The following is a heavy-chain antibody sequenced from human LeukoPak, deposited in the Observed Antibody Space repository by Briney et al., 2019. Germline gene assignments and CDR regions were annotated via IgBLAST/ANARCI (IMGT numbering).Heavy chain of an antibody. CDR1: GGIFSSYT. CDR2: VIPILGIV. V-gene: IGHV1-69*02. Sequence: SVKVSCKASGGIFSSYTITWVRQVPGQGLQWMGRVIPILGIVNNAQKFQGRVTITADKSTSTAYMELSSLRSEDTAVYFCAYGRSDDFWRTEGFDYWGQGTLVTVSS. CDR3: AYGRSDDFWRTEGFDY. J-gene: IGHJ4*02. D-gene: IGHD3-3*01.